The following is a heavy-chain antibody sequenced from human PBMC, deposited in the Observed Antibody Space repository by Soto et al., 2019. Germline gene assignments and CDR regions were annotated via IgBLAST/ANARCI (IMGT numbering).Heavy chain of an antibody. V-gene: IGHV3-74*01. D-gene: IGHD6-25*01. CDR2: YDPDGSDI. Sequence: EVQLVESGGGSVPPGGSLRLSCVASGFSVSRNQMTWVRQAPGKGLVWVSRYDPDGSDIGDADSVKGRFTISRDIAKNTLYLQMTSLRAEDTALYFCARDDESGHYFEFWGRGTQVTVSS. CDR1: GFSVSRNQ. J-gene: IGHJ4*02. CDR3: ARDDESGHYFEF.